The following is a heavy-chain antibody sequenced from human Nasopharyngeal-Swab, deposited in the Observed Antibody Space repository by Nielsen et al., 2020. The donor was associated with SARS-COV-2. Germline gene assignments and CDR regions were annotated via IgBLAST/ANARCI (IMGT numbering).Heavy chain of an antibody. CDR3: ARRYGLRAPFDY. V-gene: IGHV4-59*08. CDR2: VYDSGST. CDR1: GGSMSNFH. D-gene: IGHD4-17*01. J-gene: IGHJ4*02. Sequence: GSLRLSCTVSGGSMSNFHWSWIRLSPGKGLEWIGYVYDSGSTKYNPSLNSRVTISVDTSKTQFSLKVRSVTAADTAVYFCARRYGLRAPFDYWGQGTLVTVSS.